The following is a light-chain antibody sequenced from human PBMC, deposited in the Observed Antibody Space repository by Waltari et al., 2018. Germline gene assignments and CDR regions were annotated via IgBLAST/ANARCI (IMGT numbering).Light chain of an antibody. V-gene: IGKV3-15*01. Sequence: EVVMTPSPATLSVSPGDRATLSCGASQSVGSYLVWYQQKPSQAPRLLIYGASSRATGIPARFSGSGSGTEFTLTISSLQSEDFAVYYCQQYNSWPINFGGGTKVEIK. CDR1: QSVGSY. J-gene: IGKJ4*01. CDR2: GAS. CDR3: QQYNSWPIN.